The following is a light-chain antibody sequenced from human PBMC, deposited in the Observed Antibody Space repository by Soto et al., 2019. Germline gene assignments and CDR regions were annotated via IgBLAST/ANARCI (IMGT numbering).Light chain of an antibody. J-gene: IGKJ4*01. V-gene: IGKV3-20*01. Sequence: EIVLTQSPGTLSLSPGERATLSCRASQSVSSSYLAWYQQKPCQAPRLLIYGASSRATGIPDRFSGSGSGTDFPLTISILECEEFAVYYCQHYDRSPLTFGGGTKVDIK. CDR3: QHYDRSPLT. CDR1: QSVSSSY. CDR2: GAS.